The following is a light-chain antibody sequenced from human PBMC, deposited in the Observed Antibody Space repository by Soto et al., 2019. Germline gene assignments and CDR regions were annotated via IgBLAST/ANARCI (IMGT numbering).Light chain of an antibody. V-gene: IGLV2-14*03. CDR2: DVN. J-gene: IGLJ2*01. CDR1: SRDIGAYNF. CDR3: TSWTTSTTMI. Sequence: ALTQPASVSGSPGQSITISCTGTSRDIGAYNFVSWYQQHPGKAPKLMLYDVNIRPSGVSNRFSGSKSGNTASLTISGLQAEDEADYYCTSWTTSTTMIFGGGTQLTVL.